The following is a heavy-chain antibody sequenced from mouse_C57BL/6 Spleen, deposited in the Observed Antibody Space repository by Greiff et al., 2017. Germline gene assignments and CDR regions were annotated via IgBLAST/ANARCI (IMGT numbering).Heavy chain of an antibody. Sequence: QVQLQQPGAELVRPGSSVKLSCKASGYTFTSYWMHWVKQRPIQGLEWIGNIDPSDSVTHYNQKFKDKATLTVDKSSSTAYMQLSSLTSDDSAVYYCANRLNCYYFGGRGQGTTLTVA. J-gene: IGHJ2*01. CDR3: ANRLNCYYFGG. V-gene: IGHV1-52*01. CDR1: GYTFTSYW. CDR2: IDPSDSVT. D-gene: IGHD2-3*01.